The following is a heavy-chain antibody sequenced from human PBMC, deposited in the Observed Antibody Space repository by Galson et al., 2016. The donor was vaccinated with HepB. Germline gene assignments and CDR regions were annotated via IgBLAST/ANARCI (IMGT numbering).Heavy chain of an antibody. J-gene: IGHJ4*02. D-gene: IGHD3-10*01. V-gene: IGHV5-51*01. CDR2: IYPGDSDT. CDR3: ARQGGRDGSGSWGIAWGAQH. CDR1: GYRFTSYW. Sequence: QSGAEVKKPGESLRISCKGSGYRFTSYWIVWVRQMPGKGLEWMGVIYPGDSDTRYSPSFQGQVTISADKSISTAYLQRSSLKASDSAMYYCARQGGRDGSGSWGIAWGAQHWGQGTLVTVSS.